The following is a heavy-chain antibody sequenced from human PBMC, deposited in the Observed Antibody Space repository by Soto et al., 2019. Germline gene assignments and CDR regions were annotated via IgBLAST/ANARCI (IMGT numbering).Heavy chain of an antibody. D-gene: IGHD6-19*01. J-gene: IGHJ4*02. Sequence: PSETNCLPCTVDDGYFRGYCGSWIRQSPGKGLEWLGYVYYTGSTNYSPSLRSRVSISVDTSKNEFSLRLSSVTAADTAVYFCARSVAVPGAHIDYWGQGTQVTVSS. CDR1: DGYFRGYC. V-gene: IGHV4-59*01. CDR3: ARSVAVPGAHIDY. CDR2: VYYTGST.